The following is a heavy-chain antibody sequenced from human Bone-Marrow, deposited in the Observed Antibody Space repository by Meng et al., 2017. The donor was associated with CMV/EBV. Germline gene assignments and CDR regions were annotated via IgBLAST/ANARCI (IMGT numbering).Heavy chain of an antibody. V-gene: IGHV1-69*05. Sequence: SLKVSCKTSGYTFTAYCIHWVRQAPGQGLEWMGGIIPIFGTANYAQKFQGRVTITTDESTSTAYMELSSLRSEDTAVYYCAIGYCSSTSCYFDYWGQGTLVTVSS. J-gene: IGHJ4*02. CDR1: GYTFTAYC. CDR2: IIPIFGTA. D-gene: IGHD2-2*01. CDR3: AIGYCSSTSCYFDY.